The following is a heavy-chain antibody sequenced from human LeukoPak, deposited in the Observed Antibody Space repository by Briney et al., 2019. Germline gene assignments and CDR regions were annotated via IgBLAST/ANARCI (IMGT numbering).Heavy chain of an antibody. CDR1: GGSFSGYY. D-gene: IGHD3-10*01. J-gene: IGHJ4*02. CDR3: ARDSGERGSGSYLIAY. Sequence: PSETLSLTCAVYGGSFSGYYWSWIRQPPGKGLEWIGEINHSGNTYYNPSLKSRVTISVDTSKNQFSLKLRSVTATDTAVYYCARDSGERGSGSYLIAYWGQGTLVTVSS. CDR2: INHSGNT. V-gene: IGHV4-34*01.